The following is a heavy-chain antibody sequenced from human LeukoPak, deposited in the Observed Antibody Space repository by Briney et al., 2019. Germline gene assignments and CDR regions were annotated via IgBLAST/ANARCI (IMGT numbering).Heavy chain of an antibody. CDR2: IYWNDDK. D-gene: IGHD3-22*01. Sequence: SGPTLVKPTQTLTLTCTFSGFSLSTSGVGVGWIRQPPGKALEWLALIYWNDDKRYSPSLKSRLTITKDTSKNQVVLTMTNMDPVDTATYYCAHSVYDSSGYYYHSHYFDYWGQGTLVTVSS. J-gene: IGHJ4*02. CDR3: AHSVYDSSGYYYHSHYFDY. CDR1: GFSLSTSGVG. V-gene: IGHV2-5*01.